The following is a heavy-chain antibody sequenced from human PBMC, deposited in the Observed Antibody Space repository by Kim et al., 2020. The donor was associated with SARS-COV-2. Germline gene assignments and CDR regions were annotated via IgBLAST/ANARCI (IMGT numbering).Heavy chain of an antibody. CDR1: GFTFSSYS. Sequence: GGSLRLSCAASGFTFSSYSMNWVRQAPGKGLEWVSSISSSSSYIYYADSVKGRFTISRDNAKNSLYLQMNSLRAEDTAVYYCARDLGPRLRCFDYWGQGTLVTVSS. V-gene: IGHV3-21*01. CDR3: ARDLGPRLRCFDY. D-gene: IGHD4-17*01. J-gene: IGHJ4*02. CDR2: ISSSSSYI.